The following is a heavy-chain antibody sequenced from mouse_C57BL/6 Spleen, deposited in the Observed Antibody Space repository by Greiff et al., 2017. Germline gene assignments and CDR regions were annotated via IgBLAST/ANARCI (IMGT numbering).Heavy chain of an antibody. CDR2: ISSGSSTI. CDR1: GFTFSDYG. Sequence: EVMLVESGGGLVKPGGSLKLSCAASGFTFSDYGMHWVRQAPEKGLEWVAYISSGSSTIYYADTVKGRFTISRDNAKNTLFLQMTSLRSEDTAMXYCARRHGYDDAMDYWGQGTSVTVSS. D-gene: IGHD2-2*01. J-gene: IGHJ4*01. CDR3: ARRHGYDDAMDY. V-gene: IGHV5-17*01.